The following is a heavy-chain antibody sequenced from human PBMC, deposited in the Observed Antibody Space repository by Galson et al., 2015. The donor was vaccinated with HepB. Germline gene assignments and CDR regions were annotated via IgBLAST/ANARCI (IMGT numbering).Heavy chain of an antibody. CDR2: INSDGSST. V-gene: IGHV3-74*01. CDR3: ARDGPAQGAFDI. CDR1: GFTFSSYW. Sequence: SLRLSCAASGFTFSSYWMHWVRQAPGKGLVWVSRINSDGSSTSYADSVKGRFTISRDNAKNTLYLQMNSLRAEDTAVYYCARDGPAQGAFDIWGQGTMVTVSS. J-gene: IGHJ3*02.